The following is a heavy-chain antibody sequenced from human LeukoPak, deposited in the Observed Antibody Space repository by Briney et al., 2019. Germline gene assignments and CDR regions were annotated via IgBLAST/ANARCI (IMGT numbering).Heavy chain of an antibody. J-gene: IGHJ4*02. Sequence: ASVKVSCKASGYTFTSYGISWVRQTPGQGLEWMGWISAYNGNTNYAQKLQGRDTMTTDTSTSTAYMELRSLRSDDTAVYYCARVSSSACLDYWGQGTLVTVSS. CDR1: GYTFTSYG. CDR2: ISAYNGNT. CDR3: ARVSSSACLDY. V-gene: IGHV1-18*01. D-gene: IGHD3-22*01.